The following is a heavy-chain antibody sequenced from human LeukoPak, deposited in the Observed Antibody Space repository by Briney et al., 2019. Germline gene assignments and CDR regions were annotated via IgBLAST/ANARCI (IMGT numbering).Heavy chain of an antibody. CDR1: VFTVSSNS. D-gene: IGHD2-2*01. CDR3: ARDSKSPV. Sequence: GGSLRLSCTVSVFTVSSNSMSWVLQAPGKGLEWVSFIYSDNTHYSDSVKGRFTISRDNAKNSLYLQMNSLRVKDTAVYYCARDSKSPVWGQGTVVTVSS. J-gene: IGHJ4*02. CDR2: IYSDNT. V-gene: IGHV3-53*01.